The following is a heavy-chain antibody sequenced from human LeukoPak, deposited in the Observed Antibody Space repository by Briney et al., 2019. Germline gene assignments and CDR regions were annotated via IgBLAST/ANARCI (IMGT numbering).Heavy chain of an antibody. V-gene: IGHV3-7*01. D-gene: IGHD1-26*01. Sequence: GGSLRLSCAVSGFTFSNYWMSWVRQAPGKGLEWVAHIKQDESEKYYVDSVKGRFTISRDNAKNSLYLQMNSLRAEDTTIYYCARDKIVGASKFDYWGQGTLVTVSS. CDR3: ARDKIVGASKFDY. J-gene: IGHJ4*02. CDR1: GFTFSNYW. CDR2: IKQDESEK.